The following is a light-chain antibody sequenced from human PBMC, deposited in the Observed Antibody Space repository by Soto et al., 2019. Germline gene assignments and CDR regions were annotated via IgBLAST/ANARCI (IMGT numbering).Light chain of an antibody. CDR1: QSVSSN. Sequence: EIVMTQSPATLSVSPGERATLSCRASQSVSSNLAWYQQKPGQAPRLLIYGASTRATGIPARFSGSGSGTEFTLTISSLEPEDFAVYYCQQRRMWPITFGQGTRLEIK. CDR3: QQRRMWPIT. J-gene: IGKJ5*01. CDR2: GAS. V-gene: IGKV3-15*01.